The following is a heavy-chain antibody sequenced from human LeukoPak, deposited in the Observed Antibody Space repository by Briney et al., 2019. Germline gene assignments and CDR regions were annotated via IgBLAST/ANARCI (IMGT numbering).Heavy chain of an antibody. CDR2: MYTRGST. CDR3: ARDHRYCSSTSCYIGFDY. V-gene: IGHV4-61*09. Sequence: TLSLTLPVPGGPLSSGSYYWSWLGQPAGKGLEWIGHMYTRGSTNYNPSLRPQVTIQVKTPKNQFSLKLSSVTAADTDVYYCARDHRYCSSTSCYIGFDYWLGGTLVGVCS. CDR1: GGPLSSGSYY. D-gene: IGHD2-2*02. J-gene: IGHJ4*02.